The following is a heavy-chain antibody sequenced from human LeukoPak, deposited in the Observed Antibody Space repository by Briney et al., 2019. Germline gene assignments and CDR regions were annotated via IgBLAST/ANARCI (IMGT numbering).Heavy chain of an antibody. J-gene: IGHJ4*02. Sequence: SETLSLTCTVSSGSISGYYWSWIRQPPGKGLECIGDISYSGSTNYNPSLKSRVTISVDTSKNQFSLNLSSVTVADTAAYYCARARSYGSNTPRAFDYWGQGTLVTVSS. CDR3: ARARSYGSNTPRAFDY. D-gene: IGHD1-26*01. CDR1: SGSISGYY. V-gene: IGHV4-59*01. CDR2: ISYSGST.